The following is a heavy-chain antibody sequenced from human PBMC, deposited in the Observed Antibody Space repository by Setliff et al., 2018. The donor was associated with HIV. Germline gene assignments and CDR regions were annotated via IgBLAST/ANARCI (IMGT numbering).Heavy chain of an antibody. J-gene: IGHJ3*02. CDR2: IYPGDSDT. CDR3: ARPRRPYSGSYYDGFDI. V-gene: IGHV5-51*01. CDR1: GYTLTNYW. Sequence: PGESLKISCKGSGYTLTNYWIGWVRQMPGKGLECMGIIYPGDSDTRYSPSFQGQVTISADKSISTAYLQWSSLKASDTAMFYCARPRRPYSGSYYDGFDIWGQGTMVTVSS. D-gene: IGHD1-26*01.